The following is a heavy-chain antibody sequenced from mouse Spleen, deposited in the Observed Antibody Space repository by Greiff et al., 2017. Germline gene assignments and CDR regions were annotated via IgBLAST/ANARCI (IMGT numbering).Heavy chain of an antibody. CDR1: GYTFTNYW. J-gene: IGHJ3*01. CDR2: IYPGGGYT. D-gene: IGHD4-1*01. V-gene: IGHV1-63*01. Sequence: QVQLQQSGAELVRPGTSVKMSCKASGYTFTNYWIGWAKQRPGHGLEWIGDIYPGGGYTNYNEKFKGKATLTADKSSSTAYMQFSSLTSEDAAIYYCARGETGGPSFAYWGQGTLVTVSA. CDR3: ARGETGGPSFAY.